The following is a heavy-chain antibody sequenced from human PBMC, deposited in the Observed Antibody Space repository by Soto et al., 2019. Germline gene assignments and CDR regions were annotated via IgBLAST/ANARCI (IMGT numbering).Heavy chain of an antibody. CDR3: ARGRIAAAGKGDFDY. CDR1: GGSISSGGYY. Sequence: PSETLSLTCTVSGGSISSGGYYWSWIRQHPGKGLEWIGYIYYSGSTYYNPSLKSRVTISVDTSKNQFSLKLSSVTAADTAVYYCARGRIAAAGKGDFDYWGQGTLVTVSS. V-gene: IGHV4-31*03. J-gene: IGHJ4*02. D-gene: IGHD6-13*01. CDR2: IYYSGST.